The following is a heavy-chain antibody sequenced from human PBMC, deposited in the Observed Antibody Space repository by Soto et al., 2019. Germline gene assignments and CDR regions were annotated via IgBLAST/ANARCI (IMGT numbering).Heavy chain of an antibody. Sequence: ASVTVSCTASGYTFTSYDINWVRQATGQGLEWMGWMNPNSDNTGYAQKFQGRVAMTRNTSISTAYMELSSLRSEDTAVYYCGRGTYSSSFRFDYWGQGTLVTVSS. CDR1: GYTFTSYD. CDR2: MNPNSDNT. J-gene: IGHJ4*02. V-gene: IGHV1-8*01. D-gene: IGHD6-6*01. CDR3: GRGTYSSSFRFDY.